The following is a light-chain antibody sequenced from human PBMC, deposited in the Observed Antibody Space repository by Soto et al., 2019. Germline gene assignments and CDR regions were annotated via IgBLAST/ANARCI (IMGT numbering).Light chain of an antibody. J-gene: IGKJ1*01. CDR3: QQYDSSPGT. V-gene: IGKV3-20*01. CDR1: QSVRSRY. Sequence: EIELTQSPGTLPMSRGERATLSCRASQSVRSRYLAWYQQKPGQAPRLLIYGASSRATGIPDRFSGSGSGTDFTLTISRLEPEDFAVFYCQQYDSSPGTLGQGTKVDIK. CDR2: GAS.